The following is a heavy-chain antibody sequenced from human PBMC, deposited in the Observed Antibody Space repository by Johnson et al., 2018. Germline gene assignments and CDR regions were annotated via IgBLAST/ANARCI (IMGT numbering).Heavy chain of an antibody. V-gene: IGHV3-23*04. D-gene: IGHD2-2*01. Sequence: EVQLVESGGGLVQPGGSLRLSCAASGFTFSRYGMTWVRQAPGKGLEWVSAISGDAVGTFYADSVRGRFTISRDNSKNTLYMQINSLRAEDTAVCDCAKGRREWGSASCYCQFGLDVWGQGTTVTVSS. CDR3: AKGRREWGSASCYCQFGLDV. J-gene: IGHJ6*02. CDR2: ISGDAVGT. CDR1: GFTFSRYG.